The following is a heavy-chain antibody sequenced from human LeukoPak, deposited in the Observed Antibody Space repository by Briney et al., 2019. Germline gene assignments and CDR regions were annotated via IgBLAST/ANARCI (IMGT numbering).Heavy chain of an antibody. CDR3: ATWIQLWSTTTDAFDI. V-gene: IGHV3-30*04. D-gene: IGHD5-18*01. CDR1: GFTFSSYA. J-gene: IGHJ3*02. CDR2: ISYDGSNK. Sequence: GRSLRLSCAASGFTFSSYAMHWGRQAPGKGLEWGAVISYDGSNKYYADSVKGRFTISRDNSKNTLYLQMNSLRAEDTAVYYCATWIQLWSTTTDAFDIWGQGTMVTVSS.